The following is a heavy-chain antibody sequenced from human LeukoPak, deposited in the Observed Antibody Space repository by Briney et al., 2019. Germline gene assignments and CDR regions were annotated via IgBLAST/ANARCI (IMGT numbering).Heavy chain of an antibody. V-gene: IGHV4-59*08. J-gene: IGHJ4*02. CDR2: IYFSGRT. CDR1: GGSISSYY. D-gene: IGHD3-10*01. Sequence: PSETLSLTCTVSGGSISSYYWSWLRQPPGKGLEWIGHIYFSGRTTYNPPLGRRLPISADTSTSQLHPELGSVTGADTGVYYCARHKPTGSYPLELWGQGTLVTVSS. CDR3: ARHKPTGSYPLEL.